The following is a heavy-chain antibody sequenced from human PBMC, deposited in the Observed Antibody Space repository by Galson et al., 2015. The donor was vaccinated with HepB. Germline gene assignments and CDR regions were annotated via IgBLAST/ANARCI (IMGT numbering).Heavy chain of an antibody. V-gene: IGHV1-3*01. D-gene: IGHD3-3*01. CDR1: GYTFTSYA. CDR3: ARSRWDYDFWSGKSGSGHFDY. J-gene: IGHJ4*02. Sequence: SVKVSCKASGYTFTSYAMHWVRQAPGQRLEWMGWINAGNGNIKYSQKFQGRVTITRDTSANTVYMDLSSLRSEDTAVYYCARSRWDYDFWSGKSGSGHFDYWGQGTLVTVSS. CDR2: INAGNGNI.